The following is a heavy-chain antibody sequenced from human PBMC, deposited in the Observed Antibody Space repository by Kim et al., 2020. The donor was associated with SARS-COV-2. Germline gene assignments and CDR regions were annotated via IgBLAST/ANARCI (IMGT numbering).Heavy chain of an antibody. CDR1: GFTFSSYG. CDR3: AKDVSKGYSYGWNYYYYGMGV. D-gene: IGHD5-18*01. Sequence: GGSLRLSCAASGFTFSSYGMHWVRQAPGKGLEWVAVISYDGSNKYYADSVKGRFTISRDNSKNTLYLQMNSLRAEDTAVYYCAKDVSKGYSYGWNYYYYGMGVWGQGTTVTGSS. J-gene: IGHJ6*02. CDR2: ISYDGSNK. V-gene: IGHV3-30*18.